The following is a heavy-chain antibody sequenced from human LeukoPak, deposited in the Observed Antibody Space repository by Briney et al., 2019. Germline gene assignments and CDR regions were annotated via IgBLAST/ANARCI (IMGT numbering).Heavy chain of an antibody. V-gene: IGHV4-34*01. Sequence: SETLSLTCAVYGGSFSGYYWSWIRQPPGKGLEWIGEINHSGSTNYNPSLKSRVTISVDTSKNQFSLKLSSVTAADTAVYYCARMPDCFDYWGQGTLVTVSS. D-gene: IGHD2-2*01. J-gene: IGHJ4*02. CDR3: ARMPDCFDY. CDR2: INHSGST. CDR1: GGSFSGYY.